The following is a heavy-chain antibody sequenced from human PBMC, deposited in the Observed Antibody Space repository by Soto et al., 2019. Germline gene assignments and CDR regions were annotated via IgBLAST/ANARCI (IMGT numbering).Heavy chain of an antibody. Sequence: SETLSLTCTVSGGSISSSSYYWSWIRQPPGKGLEWIGYIYYSGSTNYNPSLKSRVTISVDTSKNQFSLKLSSVTAADTAVYYCAGYGGNSGSYYFDYWGQGTLVTVSS. CDR1: GGSISSSSYY. J-gene: IGHJ4*02. V-gene: IGHV4-61*05. CDR3: AGYGGNSGSYYFDY. D-gene: IGHD3-10*01. CDR2: IYYSGST.